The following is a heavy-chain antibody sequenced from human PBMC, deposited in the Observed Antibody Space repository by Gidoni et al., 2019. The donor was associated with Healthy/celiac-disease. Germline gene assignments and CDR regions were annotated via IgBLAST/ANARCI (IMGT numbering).Heavy chain of an antibody. CDR1: GFTFSSYG. Sequence: QVQLVESGGGVVQPGRSLRLSCAASGFTFSSYGMPWVRQAPGKGLEWVGVIWYDGSNKYYADSVKGRFTISRDNSKNTLYLQMNSLRAEDTAVYYCARDFNVVVVPAAIGSFWFDPWGQGTLVTVSS. V-gene: IGHV3-33*01. J-gene: IGHJ5*02. CDR3: ARDFNVVVVPAAIGSFWFDP. CDR2: IWYDGSNK. D-gene: IGHD2-2*01.